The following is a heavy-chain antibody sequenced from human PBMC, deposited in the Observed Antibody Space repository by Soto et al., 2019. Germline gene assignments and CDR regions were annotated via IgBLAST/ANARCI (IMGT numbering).Heavy chain of an antibody. V-gene: IGHV1-69*06. CDR3: ARVRVIRGVIPSHFGL. D-gene: IGHD3-10*01. J-gene: IGHJ4*02. CDR1: GGTFNSYG. CDR2: IIPLYGTA. Sequence: QAHLAQSGAEVKKPGSSVTVSCKASGGTFNSYGISWVRQAPGQGLDWMGVIIPLYGTANYAQKFQGRVSITADKSPSTAYMDLNSLRSDDTAVYYCARVRVIRGVIPSHFGLWGQGTQVTVSS.